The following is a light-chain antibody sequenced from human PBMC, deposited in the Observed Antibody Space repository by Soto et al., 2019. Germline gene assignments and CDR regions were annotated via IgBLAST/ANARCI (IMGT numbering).Light chain of an antibody. J-gene: IGKJ1*01. CDR3: QQYHTYWT. V-gene: IGKV1-5*03. Sequence: IQMTQSPSTLSASVGDSVTISCRAGQNISSFLAWYQQKPGKAPKLLIYKASSLESGVPSRFSGGGSETEFTLTISSLQPDDSASYYCQQYHTYWTFGQGTKVDIK. CDR1: QNISSF. CDR2: KAS.